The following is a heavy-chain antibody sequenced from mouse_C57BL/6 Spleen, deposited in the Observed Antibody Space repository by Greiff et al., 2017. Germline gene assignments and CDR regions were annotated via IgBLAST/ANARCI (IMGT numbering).Heavy chain of an antibody. CDR1: GYAFSSSW. J-gene: IGHJ4*01. Sequence: VQLVESGPELVKPGASVKISCKASGYAFSSSWMNWVKQRPGKGLEWIGRIYPGDGDTNYNGKFKGKATLTADKSSSTAYMQLSSLTSEDSAVYCCAREGTGTGYYAMDYWGQGTSVTVSS. CDR3: AREGTGTGYYAMDY. D-gene: IGHD4-1*01. V-gene: IGHV1-82*01. CDR2: IYPGDGDT.